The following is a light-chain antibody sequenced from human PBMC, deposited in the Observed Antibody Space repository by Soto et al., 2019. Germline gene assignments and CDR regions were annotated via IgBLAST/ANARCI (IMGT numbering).Light chain of an antibody. Sequence: EIVMTQSPATLSVSPGERATLSCRASQSVSSNLAWYQQKPGQAPRLLIYGASTRAIGIPARFSGSGSGTEFNLTISILKSEDVPVYYCQQYNNWPIYTFGQGTKLEIK. CDR2: GAS. J-gene: IGKJ2*01. CDR1: QSVSSN. CDR3: QQYNNWPIYT. V-gene: IGKV3-15*01.